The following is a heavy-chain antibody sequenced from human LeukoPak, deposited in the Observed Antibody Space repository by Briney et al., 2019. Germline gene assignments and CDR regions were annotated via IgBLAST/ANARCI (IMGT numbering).Heavy chain of an antibody. CDR1: GFTFDDYA. Sequence: GGSLRLSCAASGFTFDDYAMHWVRQAPGKGLEWVSGISWDSGRIDYADSVKDRFTISRDNAKNSLYLQIYSLRAEDTALYYCARRYCSSSSCFFDYWGQGTLVTVSS. CDR3: ARRYCSSSSCFFDY. J-gene: IGHJ4*02. D-gene: IGHD2-2*01. V-gene: IGHV3-9*01. CDR2: ISWDSGRI.